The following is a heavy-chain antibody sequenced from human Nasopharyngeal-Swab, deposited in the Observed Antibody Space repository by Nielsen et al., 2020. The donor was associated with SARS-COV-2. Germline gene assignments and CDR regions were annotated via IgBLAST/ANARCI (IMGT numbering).Heavy chain of an antibody. V-gene: IGHV3-11*04. J-gene: IGHJ4*02. CDR2: ISSSGSII. Sequence: GESLKISCAASGFTFSDYYMSWIRQAPGKGLEWVSYISSSGSIIYYADSVKGRFTISRDNAKNSLYLQMNSLRAEDTAVYYCARSFEGSSGYYYDYFDYWGQGTLVTVSS. D-gene: IGHD3-22*01. CDR1: GFTFSDYY. CDR3: ARSFEGSSGYYYDYFDY.